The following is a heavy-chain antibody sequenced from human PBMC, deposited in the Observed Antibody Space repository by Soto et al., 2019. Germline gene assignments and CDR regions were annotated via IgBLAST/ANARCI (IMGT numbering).Heavy chain of an antibody. CDR1: GLIFSDYH. J-gene: IGHJ6*02. Sequence: EVQLVESGGGLVQPGGSLRLSCAASGLIFSDYHMDWVRQAPGKGLEWVGRIRRKANSYTTEYAASVKGRFTISRDDSKTSMSLQMNSLKSEDTAVYYCAMLGGWSGGSSGMDVGGQGTTVTVSS. D-gene: IGHD6-19*01. V-gene: IGHV3-72*01. CDR2: IRRKANSYTT. CDR3: AMLGGWSGGSSGMDV.